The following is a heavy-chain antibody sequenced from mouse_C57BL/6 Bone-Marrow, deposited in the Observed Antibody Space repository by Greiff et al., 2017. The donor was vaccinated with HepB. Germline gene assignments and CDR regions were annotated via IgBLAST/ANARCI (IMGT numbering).Heavy chain of an antibody. CDR3: ASNWDLDY. CDR1: GYTFTDYY. Sequence: VKVVESGAELVRPGASVKLSCKASGYTFTDYYINWVKQRPGQGLEWIARIYPGSGNTYYNEKFKGKATLTAEKSSSTAYMQLSSLTSEDFAVYFCASNWDLDYWGQGTTLTVSS. V-gene: IGHV1-76*01. J-gene: IGHJ2*01. D-gene: IGHD4-1*01. CDR2: IYPGSGNT.